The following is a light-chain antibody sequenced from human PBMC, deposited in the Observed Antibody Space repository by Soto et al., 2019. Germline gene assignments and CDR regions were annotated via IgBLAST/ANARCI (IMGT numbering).Light chain of an antibody. V-gene: IGKV3-15*01. J-gene: IGKJ1*01. CDR3: QQYNNWPPWT. CDR2: GAS. CDR1: QSVSSN. Sequence: IVLTQSPVTLSVSPWERATLSCLASQSVSSNLAWYQQKPGQAPRLLIYGASTRATGIPARFSGSGSGTEFTLTISSLQSEDFAVYYCQQYNNWPPWTFGQGTKVDI.